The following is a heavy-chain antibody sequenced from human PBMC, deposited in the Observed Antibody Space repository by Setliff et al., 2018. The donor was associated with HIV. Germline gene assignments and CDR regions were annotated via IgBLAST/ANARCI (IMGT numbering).Heavy chain of an antibody. V-gene: IGHV1-46*01. D-gene: IGHD4-4*01. CDR3: ARDAFDYTAYYYSYMDV. Sequence: GASVKVSCKASGYKFTSYYIHWVRQAPGQGLEWMGIINPSGGSTTYAQKFQGRVTMTRDTSTSTVYMELSSLRSEDTAVYYCARDAFDYTAYYYSYMDVWGKGTTVTVSS. J-gene: IGHJ6*03. CDR2: INPSGGST. CDR1: GYKFTSYY.